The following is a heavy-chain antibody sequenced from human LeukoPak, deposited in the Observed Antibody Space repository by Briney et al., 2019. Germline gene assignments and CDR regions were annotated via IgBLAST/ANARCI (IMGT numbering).Heavy chain of an antibody. V-gene: IGHV4-34*01. CDR2: ISHSGST. Sequence: PSETLSLTCTVYGGTFSDYHWSWIRQPPGKGLEWIGEISHSGSTNYNPSLMGRVTMSVDTSKNQFSLKLSSVSAADTAVYYCARARGPTVLYYFDYWGQGARVTVSS. CDR3: ARARGPTVLYYFDY. CDR1: GGTFSDYH. D-gene: IGHD4-11*01. J-gene: IGHJ4*02.